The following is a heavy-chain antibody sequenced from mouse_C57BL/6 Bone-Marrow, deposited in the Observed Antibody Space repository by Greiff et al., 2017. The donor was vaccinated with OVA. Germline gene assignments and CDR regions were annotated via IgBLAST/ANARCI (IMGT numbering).Heavy chain of an antibody. Sequence: DVMLVESGGGLVQPGGSLKLSCAASGFTFSDYGMAWVRQAPRKGPEWVAFISNLAYSIYYADTVTGRFTISRENAKNTLYLEMSSLRSEDTAMYYCARQAYYSNYDYAMDYWGQGTSVTVSS. J-gene: IGHJ4*01. D-gene: IGHD2-5*01. CDR3: ARQAYYSNYDYAMDY. CDR1: GFTFSDYG. CDR2: ISNLAYSI. V-gene: IGHV5-15*01.